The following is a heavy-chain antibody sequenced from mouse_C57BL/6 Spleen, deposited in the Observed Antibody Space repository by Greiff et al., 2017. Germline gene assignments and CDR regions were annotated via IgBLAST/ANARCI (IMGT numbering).Heavy chain of an antibody. CDR2: IYPGSGST. Sequence: QVQLQQPGAELVKPGASVKMSCKASGYTFTSYWITWVKQRPGQGLEWIGDIYPGSGSTNYNEKFKSKATLTVDTSSSTAYMQLSSLTSEDSAVYYCARSPYYSNYHFDYWGQGTTLTVSS. V-gene: IGHV1-55*01. J-gene: IGHJ2*01. CDR1: GYTFTSYW. CDR3: ARSPYYSNYHFDY. D-gene: IGHD2-5*01.